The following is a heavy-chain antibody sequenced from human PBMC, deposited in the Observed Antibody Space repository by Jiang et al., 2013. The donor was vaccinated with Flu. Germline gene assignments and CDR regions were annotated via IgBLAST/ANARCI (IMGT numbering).Heavy chain of an antibody. D-gene: IGHD6-19*01. CDR3: ARVRKAAVAGDFDY. J-gene: IGHJ4*02. Sequence: LEWMGWISAYNGNRNYAQKFQGRVTMTRDTSISTAYMELSRLRSDDTAVYYCARVRKAAVAGDFDYWGQGTLVTVSS. CDR2: ISAYNGNR. V-gene: IGHV1-2*02.